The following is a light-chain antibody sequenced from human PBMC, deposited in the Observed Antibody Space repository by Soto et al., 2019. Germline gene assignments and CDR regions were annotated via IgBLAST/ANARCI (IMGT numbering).Light chain of an antibody. Sequence: QSAPTQPASVSGSPGQSITISCTGTSSDVGGYNYVSWYQQHPGKAPKLMIYEVNNRPSGVSNRFSGSKSGNTASLRISGLQAEDEADYYCSSHTSSSTSVVFGGGTKLTVL. CDR1: SSDVGGYNY. V-gene: IGLV2-14*01. CDR3: SSHTSSSTSVV. CDR2: EVN. J-gene: IGLJ2*01.